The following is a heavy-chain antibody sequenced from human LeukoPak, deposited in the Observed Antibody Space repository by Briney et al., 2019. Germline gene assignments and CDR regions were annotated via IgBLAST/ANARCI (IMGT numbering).Heavy chain of an antibody. CDR2: ISYDGSNK. J-gene: IGHJ6*02. D-gene: IGHD3-3*01. CDR1: GFTFSSYA. Sequence: PGGSLRLSCAASGFTFSSYAMHWVRQAPGKGLEWVAVISYDGSNKYYADSVKGRFTISRDNSKNTLYLQMNSLRAEDTAVYYCAKDLLRFLEWLLSPYYYYGMDVWGQGTTVTVSS. CDR3: AKDLLRFLEWLLSPYYYYGMDV. V-gene: IGHV3-30*04.